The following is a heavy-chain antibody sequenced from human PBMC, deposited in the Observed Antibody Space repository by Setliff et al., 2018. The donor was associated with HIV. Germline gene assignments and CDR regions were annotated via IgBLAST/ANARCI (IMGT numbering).Heavy chain of an antibody. CDR2: ISSSSSYT. CDR1: GFTFSDYY. D-gene: IGHD2-15*01. CDR3: ARIPSGEDAFDI. V-gene: IGHV3-11*03. Sequence: GGSLRLSCAASGFTFSDYYMSWIPQAPGKGLEWVSYISSSSSYTNYADSVKGRFTISRDNAKNSLYLQMNSLRAEDTAVYYCARIPSGEDAFDIWGQGKMVTVSS. J-gene: IGHJ3*02.